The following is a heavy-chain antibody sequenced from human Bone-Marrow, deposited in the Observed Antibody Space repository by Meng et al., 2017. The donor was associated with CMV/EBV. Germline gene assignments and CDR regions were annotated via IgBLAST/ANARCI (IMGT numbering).Heavy chain of an antibody. D-gene: IGHD3-22*01. Sequence: GSLRLSCAVYGGSFSGYYWSWIRQPPGKGLEWIGYIYYSGSTNYNPSLKSRVTISVDTSKNQFSLKLSSVTAADTAVYYCAREYYYDSSAFDPWGQGTLVTVSS. J-gene: IGHJ5*02. CDR3: AREYYYDSSAFDP. CDR1: GGSFSGYY. V-gene: IGHV4-59*01. CDR2: IYYSGST.